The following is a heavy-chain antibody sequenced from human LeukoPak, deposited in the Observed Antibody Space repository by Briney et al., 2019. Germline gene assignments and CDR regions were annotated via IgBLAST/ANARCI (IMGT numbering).Heavy chain of an antibody. Sequence: GGSLRLSCAASGFTFSNYAMHWVRQAPGKGLEWVAVISYDGSKKDYADSVQGRFTISRDNSKNTLYLQINSLGPEDTALYYCARAREGTVVIDYWGQGTLVTVSS. D-gene: IGHD1-1*01. CDR2: ISYDGSKK. CDR3: ARAREGTVVIDY. J-gene: IGHJ4*02. V-gene: IGHV3-30*04. CDR1: GFTFSNYA.